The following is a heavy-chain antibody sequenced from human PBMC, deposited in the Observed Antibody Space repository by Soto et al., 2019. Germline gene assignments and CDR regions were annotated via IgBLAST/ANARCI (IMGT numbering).Heavy chain of an antibody. CDR2: LDPSDSYT. V-gene: IGHV5-10-1*03. Sequence: EVQLVQSGAEVKKRGESLRISCKGSGYSFTSYWISWVRQMPGKGLEWMGRLDPSDSYTNYSPSFQGHITISADKSISTAYLQGSSLKASDTAMYDCARLWGVGGSGSYPAPWGQGTLVTVSS. CDR1: GYSFTSYW. J-gene: IGHJ5*02. D-gene: IGHD3-10*01. CDR3: ARLWGVGGSGSYPAP.